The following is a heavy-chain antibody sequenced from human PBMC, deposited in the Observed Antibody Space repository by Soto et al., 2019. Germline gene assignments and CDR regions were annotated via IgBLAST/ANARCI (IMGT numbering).Heavy chain of an antibody. V-gene: IGHV1-24*01. D-gene: IGHD6-13*01. CDR1: GYTLTEFS. Sequence: GASVKVSCKVSGYTLTEFSMHWVRQAPGKGLEWMGGFDPENGEAIYAQKFQGRVTVTEDTSTDTAYMELSSLRSEDTALYYCATANSAAGSRRYYYYGTDVWGQGTTVTVSS. CDR3: ATANSAAGSRRYYYYGTDV. J-gene: IGHJ6*02. CDR2: FDPENGEA.